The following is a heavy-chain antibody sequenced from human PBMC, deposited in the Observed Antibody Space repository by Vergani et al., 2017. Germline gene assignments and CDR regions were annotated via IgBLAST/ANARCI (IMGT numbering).Heavy chain of an antibody. CDR3: ARVIAVAGSTKGFGY. CDR1: GYTFTGYY. V-gene: IGHV1-2*02. CDR2: INPNSGGT. D-gene: IGHD6-19*01. Sequence: QVQLVQSGAEVKKPGASVKVSCKASGYTFTGYYMHWVRQAPGQGLEWMGWINPNSGGTNYAQKFQGRVTMTRDTSISTAYMEPSRLRSDDTAVYYCARVIAVAGSTKGFGYWGQGTLVTVSS. J-gene: IGHJ4*02.